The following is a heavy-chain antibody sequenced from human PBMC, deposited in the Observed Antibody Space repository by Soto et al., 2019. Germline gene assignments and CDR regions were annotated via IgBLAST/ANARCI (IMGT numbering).Heavy chain of an antibody. J-gene: IGHJ5*02. CDR1: RFNFSACG. Sequence: GGSLRLSCAASRFNFSACGMHWVRQAPGKGLEWVAGISYDGVNKFYSASMKGRLTVSRDNAKNTFYLQMNSLRPADTALYYCAKARYASGWSGLDTWGQGALVTVSS. D-gene: IGHD6-19*01. CDR3: AKARYASGWSGLDT. CDR2: ISYDGVNK. V-gene: IGHV3-30*18.